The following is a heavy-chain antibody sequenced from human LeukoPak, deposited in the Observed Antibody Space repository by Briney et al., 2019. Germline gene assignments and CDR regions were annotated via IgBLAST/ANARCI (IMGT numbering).Heavy chain of an antibody. V-gene: IGHV4-4*07. CDR2: IYNTGNT. J-gene: IGHJ4*02. CDR1: GGSISTNY. Sequence: ASETLSLTCSVSGGSISTNYWSWIRQPAGKGLQWIGRIYNTGNTNYSPSLESRVTMSADTSKNQFSLKLSSVTAADTAVYYCARGSFDSSGYYVFDYWGQGSLVTVPS. CDR3: ARGSFDSSGYYVFDY. D-gene: IGHD3-22*01.